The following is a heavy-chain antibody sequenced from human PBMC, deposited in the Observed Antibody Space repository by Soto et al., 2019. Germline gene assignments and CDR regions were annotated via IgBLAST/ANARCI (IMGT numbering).Heavy chain of an antibody. CDR1: GFTFSNYP. J-gene: IGHJ3*01. V-gene: IGHV3-23*01. Sequence: EVQLLESGGGLAQPGGSLRLSCVASGFTFSNYPMSWVRQAPGKGLEWVSGISESGQYTDYPGSVRGRFTISRDNSKNTVYLRMSSLRAEDTALYYCARRIANATVHDVFDVWGQGTMVAVSS. CDR3: ARRIANATVHDVFDV. CDR2: ISESGQYT. D-gene: IGHD6-13*01.